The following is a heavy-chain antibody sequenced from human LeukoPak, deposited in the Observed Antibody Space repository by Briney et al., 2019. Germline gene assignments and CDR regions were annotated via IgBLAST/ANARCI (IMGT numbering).Heavy chain of an antibody. J-gene: IGHJ6*03. CDR1: GFTFSSYS. D-gene: IGHD3-22*01. Sequence: GSLRLSCAASGFTFSSYSMNWIRQPPGKGLEWIGYIYYSGSTNYNPSLKSRVTISVDTSKNQFSLKLSSVTAADTAVYYCARRNYDSSGYYSYYMDVWGKGTTVTVSS. CDR2: IYYSGST. CDR3: ARRNYDSSGYYSYYMDV. V-gene: IGHV4-59*01.